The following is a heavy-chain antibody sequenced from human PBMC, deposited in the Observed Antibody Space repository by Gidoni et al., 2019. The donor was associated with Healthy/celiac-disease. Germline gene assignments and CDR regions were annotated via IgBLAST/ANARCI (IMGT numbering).Heavy chain of an antibody. Sequence: QVQLVESGGGVVQPGRSLRLSCAASGFTFSSYAMHWVRQAPGKGLEWVAVISYDGSNKYYADSVKGRFTISRDNSKNTLYLQMNSLRAEDTAVYYCARDFRQLWFGELFGYWGQGTLVTVSS. J-gene: IGHJ4*02. CDR1: GFTFSSYA. CDR3: ARDFRQLWFGELFGY. V-gene: IGHV3-30-3*01. CDR2: ISYDGSNK. D-gene: IGHD3-10*01.